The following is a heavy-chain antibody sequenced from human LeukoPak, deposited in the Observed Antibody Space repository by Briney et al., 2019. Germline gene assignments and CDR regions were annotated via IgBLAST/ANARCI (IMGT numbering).Heavy chain of an antibody. J-gene: IGHJ3*02. CDR2: IYPGDSDT. V-gene: IGHV5-51*01. CDR3: ARLYDSSGYLSPSAFDM. CDR1: GYSFTSYW. D-gene: IGHD3-22*01. Sequence: GESLKISCQGSGYSFTSYWIGWVRQMPGKGLEWMGIIYPGDSDTRYSPSFQGQVTISADKSISTAYLQWSSLKASDTAMYYCARLYDSSGYLSPSAFDMWGQGTMVSVSS.